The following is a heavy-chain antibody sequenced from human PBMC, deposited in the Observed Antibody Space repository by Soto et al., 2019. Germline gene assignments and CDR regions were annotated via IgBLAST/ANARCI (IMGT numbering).Heavy chain of an antibody. Sequence: SVKVSCQTSGFTFRSSAVQWVRQARGQRLEWIGWLVVGTGNTNYAQKFQQRVTISSDRSTNTVSMELSSLTSEDTAVYYCATGAYCSGGSCSDYYYYYYGMDLWGQGTTVTVSS. D-gene: IGHD2-15*01. CDR1: GFTFRSSA. CDR3: ATGAYCSGGSCSDYYYYYYGMDL. J-gene: IGHJ6*02. CDR2: LVVGTGNT. V-gene: IGHV1-58*01.